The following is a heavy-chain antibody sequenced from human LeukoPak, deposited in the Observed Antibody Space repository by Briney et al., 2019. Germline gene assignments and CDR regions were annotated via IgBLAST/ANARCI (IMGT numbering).Heavy chain of an antibody. CDR2: IYPGDSDT. Sequence: GESLKISCKGSGYSFTTYWIGWVRQMPGKGLQWMGIIYPGDSDTRYSPSFQGQVTISADRSISTAYLQWSSLKASDTAMYYCARLRERDYYDSSGSLHAFDIWGQGTMVTVSS. J-gene: IGHJ3*02. D-gene: IGHD3-22*01. CDR1: GYSFTTYW. CDR3: ARLRERDYYDSSGSLHAFDI. V-gene: IGHV5-51*01.